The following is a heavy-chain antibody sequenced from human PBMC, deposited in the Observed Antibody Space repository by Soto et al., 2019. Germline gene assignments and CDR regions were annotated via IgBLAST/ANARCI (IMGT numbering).Heavy chain of an antibody. D-gene: IGHD6-13*01. CDR2: IYPGDSDT. Sequence: PGDSLKISCKGSGYPFSNHCIGCVRQMPGKGLDLMGIIYPGDSDTRYSPSFQGQVTISADKSISTAYLQWSSLKASDTAMYYCATPLNIATVVSPGSDYYYYGMDVWGQGTTVTGSS. J-gene: IGHJ6*02. CDR3: ATPLNIATVVSPGSDYYYYGMDV. V-gene: IGHV5-51*03. CDR1: GYPFSNHC.